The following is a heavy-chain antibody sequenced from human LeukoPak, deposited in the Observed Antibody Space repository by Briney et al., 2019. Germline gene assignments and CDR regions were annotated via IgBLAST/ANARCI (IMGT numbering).Heavy chain of an antibody. Sequence: PGGSLRLSCAASGFTFSDYYMSWIRQAPGKGLEWIGYIYYSGDTNYNPSLKSRVTMSVDTSKNQFSLKLSSVTAADTAVYYCARSQQLIRTFDYWGQGTLVTVSS. V-gene: IGHV4-59*01. D-gene: IGHD6-13*01. CDR3: ARSQQLIRTFDY. CDR2: IYYSGDT. J-gene: IGHJ4*02. CDR1: GFTFSDYY.